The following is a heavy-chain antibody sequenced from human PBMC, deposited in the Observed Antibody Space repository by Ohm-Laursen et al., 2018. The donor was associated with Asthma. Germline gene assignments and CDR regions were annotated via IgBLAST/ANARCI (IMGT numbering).Heavy chain of an antibody. Sequence: EASVKVSCKASGGTFSSYAISWVRQAPGQGLEWMGGIIPIFGTANYAQKFQGRVTITADESTSTAYMELSSLRSEDTAVYYCARDGKYSSGWSGYWGQGTLVTVSS. CDR1: GGTFSSYA. CDR3: ARDGKYSSGWSGY. CDR2: IIPIFGTA. D-gene: IGHD6-19*01. V-gene: IGHV1-69*13. J-gene: IGHJ4*02.